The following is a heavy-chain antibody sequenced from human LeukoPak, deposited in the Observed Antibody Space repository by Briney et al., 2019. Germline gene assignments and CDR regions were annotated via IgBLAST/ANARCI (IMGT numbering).Heavy chain of an antibody. CDR3: ARNLYGGNSWDVFDY. Sequence: ASVKVSCKASGYTFIAYYMHWVRQAPGQGLEWMGWINPNSGGTNYAQKFQGRVTMTRDMSISTAYMDLSRLRSDDTAVYYCARNLYGGNSWDVFDYWGQGTLVTVSS. J-gene: IGHJ4*02. D-gene: IGHD4-23*01. CDR1: GYTFIAYY. V-gene: IGHV1-2*02. CDR2: INPNSGGT.